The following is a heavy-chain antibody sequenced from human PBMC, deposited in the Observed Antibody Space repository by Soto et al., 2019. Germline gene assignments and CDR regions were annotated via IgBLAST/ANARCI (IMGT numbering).Heavy chain of an antibody. CDR2: IYHTGST. D-gene: IGHD5-18*01. V-gene: IGHV4-38-2*02. Sequence: SETLSLTCAVSGYSIGSGYYWGWIRQPPGAGLEWIGSIYHTGSTYYNPSLKSRVTISVDTSKNQFSLKLRSVTAADTAVSSCARDGLWPEEEYYYGMDVWGQGTTVTISS. CDR3: ARDGLWPEEEYYYGMDV. CDR1: GYSIGSGYY. J-gene: IGHJ6*02.